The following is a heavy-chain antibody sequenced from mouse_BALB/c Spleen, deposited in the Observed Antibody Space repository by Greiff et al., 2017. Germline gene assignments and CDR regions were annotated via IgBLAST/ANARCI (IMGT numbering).Heavy chain of an antibody. CDR2: IRNKANGYTT. V-gene: IGHV7-3*02. Sequence: EVMLVESGGGLVQPGGSLRLSCATSGFTFTDYYMSWVRQPPGKALEWLGFIRNKANGYTTEYSASVKGRFTISRDNSQSILYLQMNTLRAEDSATYYCARDRYDGYYEDYWGQGTTLTVSS. CDR1: GFTFTDYY. J-gene: IGHJ2*01. D-gene: IGHD2-3*01. CDR3: ARDRYDGYYEDY.